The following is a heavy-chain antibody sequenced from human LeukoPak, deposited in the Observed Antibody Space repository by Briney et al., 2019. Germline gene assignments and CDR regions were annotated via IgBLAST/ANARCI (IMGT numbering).Heavy chain of an antibody. Sequence: PGGSLRLSCAASGFTFSSYGMHWVRQAPGKGLEWVAVISYDGSNKYYADSVKGRFTISRDNSKNTLDLQMNSLRAEDTAVYYCAKVSAWAMVGATYFDYWGQGTLVTVSS. CDR2: ISYDGSNK. CDR1: GFTFSSYG. D-gene: IGHD1-26*01. J-gene: IGHJ4*02. CDR3: AKVSAWAMVGATYFDY. V-gene: IGHV3-30*18.